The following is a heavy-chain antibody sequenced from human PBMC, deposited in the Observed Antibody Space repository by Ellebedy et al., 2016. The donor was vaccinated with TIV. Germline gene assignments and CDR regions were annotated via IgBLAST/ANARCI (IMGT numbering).Heavy chain of an antibody. Sequence: SETLSLXXTVSGGSISSYYWAWIRQPPGKGLEWIGFIYYSGSTNYNPSLKSRVTISVDTSKNQFSLKLSSVTAADTAVYYCARTGYFDYWGQGTLVTVSS. CDR1: GGSISSYY. D-gene: IGHD3-10*01. CDR2: IYYSGST. CDR3: ARTGYFDY. J-gene: IGHJ4*02. V-gene: IGHV4-59*01.